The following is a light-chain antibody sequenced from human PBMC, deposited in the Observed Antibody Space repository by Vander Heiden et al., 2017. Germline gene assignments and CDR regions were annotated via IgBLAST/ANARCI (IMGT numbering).Light chain of an antibody. CDR1: QGISSY. CDR3: QQLNSYPRT. CDR2: AAS. Sequence: IQLTQSPSSLSASVGDRVTISCRGSQGISSYLAWYQQKPGKAPKLLIYAASTLQSGVPSRFSGSGSGTDFTLTISSLQPEDFATYYCQQLNSYPRTFGQGTKVEIK. V-gene: IGKV1-9*01. J-gene: IGKJ1*01.